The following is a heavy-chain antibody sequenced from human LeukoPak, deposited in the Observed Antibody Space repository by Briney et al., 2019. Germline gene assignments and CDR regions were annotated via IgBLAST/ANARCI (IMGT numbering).Heavy chain of an antibody. D-gene: IGHD1-26*01. V-gene: IGHV1-69*05. CDR3: ATSVMSGSYLNWFDP. CDR1: GGTFSSYA. Sequence: SVKVSCKASGGTFSSYAFSWVRQAPGQGLEWMGGIIPIFGTANYAQKFQGRVTITTDESTSTAYMELSSLRSEDTAVYYCATSVMSGSYLNWFDPWGQGTLVTVSS. CDR2: IIPIFGTA. J-gene: IGHJ5*02.